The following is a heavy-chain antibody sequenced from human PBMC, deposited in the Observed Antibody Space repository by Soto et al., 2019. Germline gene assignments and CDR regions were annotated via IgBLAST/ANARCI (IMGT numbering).Heavy chain of an antibody. CDR3: AKGSDQLLRHFDY. CDR1: GFTFSSHA. Sequence: GGSLRLSCAASGFTFSSHAMSWVRQAPGKGLEWVSAISGSGGSTYYADSVKGRFTISRDNSKNTLYLQMNSLRAEDTAVYYCAKGSDQLLRHFDYWGQGTLVTVSS. V-gene: IGHV3-23*01. D-gene: IGHD2-2*01. J-gene: IGHJ4*02. CDR2: ISGSGGST.